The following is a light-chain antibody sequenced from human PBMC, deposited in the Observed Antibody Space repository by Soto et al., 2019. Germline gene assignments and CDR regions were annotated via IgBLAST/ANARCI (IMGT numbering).Light chain of an antibody. J-gene: IGLJ1*01. CDR1: SSDVGSYSL. V-gene: IGLV2-23*02. CDR3: CSYAGSTTLYV. Sequence: QSALTQPASVSGSPGQSITISCTGTSSDVGSYSLVSWYQQHPGKAPKLMIYEVSKRPSGVSNRFSASKSGNTASLTISGLQADDEADYYCCSYAGSTTLYVFGSGTKVTVL. CDR2: EVS.